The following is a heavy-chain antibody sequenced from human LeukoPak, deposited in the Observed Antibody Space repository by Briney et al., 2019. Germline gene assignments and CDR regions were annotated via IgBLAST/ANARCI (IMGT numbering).Heavy chain of an antibody. CDR2: ISGSGDST. D-gene: IGHD3-10*01. CDR3: AKDHDYYASGPI. V-gene: IGHV3-23*01. J-gene: IGHJ3*02. Sequence: GGSLRLSCAVSGFIFSNYAMNWVRQTPGKGLEWVSAISGSGDSTYYADSVKGRFTISRDNSKNTLSLQMNSLRAEDTAVYYCAKDHDYYASGPIWGQGTMVTVSS. CDR1: GFIFSNYA.